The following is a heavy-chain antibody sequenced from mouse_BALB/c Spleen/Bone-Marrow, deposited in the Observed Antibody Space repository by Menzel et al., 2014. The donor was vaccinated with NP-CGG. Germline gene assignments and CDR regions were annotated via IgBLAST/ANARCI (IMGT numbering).Heavy chain of an antibody. V-gene: IGHV5-17*02. CDR1: GFTFNNFG. CDR3: ARGGSLPGGFAY. CDR2: ISSASNTT. J-gene: IGHJ3*01. Sequence: EVQVVESGGGLVQPGGSRKLSCAASGFTFNNFGMHWVRQAPEKGLEWVAYISSASNTTYYADTVKGRFTISRDNPKNTLYLQMPSLRAEDTAKYYCARGGSLPGGFAYWCQGTLVTVSA. D-gene: IGHD2-1*01.